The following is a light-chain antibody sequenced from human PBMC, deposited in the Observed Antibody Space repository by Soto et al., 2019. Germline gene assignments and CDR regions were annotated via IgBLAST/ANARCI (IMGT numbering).Light chain of an antibody. CDR2: DVS. Sequence: DIQMTQSPSTLSASVGDRVTITCRAIQTISSWSAWYQQKPGKAPKLLIYDVSNLESGVPSRFSGSGSGTEFTLTISSLQPDDFATYYCQQYNLYPYTFGQGTKVDIK. V-gene: IGKV1-5*01. CDR3: QQYNLYPYT. J-gene: IGKJ2*01. CDR1: QTISSW.